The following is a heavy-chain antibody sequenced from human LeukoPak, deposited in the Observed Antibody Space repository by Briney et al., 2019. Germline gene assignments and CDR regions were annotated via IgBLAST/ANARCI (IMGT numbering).Heavy chain of an antibody. CDR2: VYYSGGT. V-gene: IGHV4-59*01. Sequence: PSETLSLTCTVSDDSISSYYWNWIRQPPGKGLKWIGYVYYSGGTNYNPSLKSRVTISLDTSKNQFSLKLSSVTAADTAVYYCARRANTAPPYYFDYWGQGTLVTVSS. CDR3: ARRANTAPPYYFDY. CDR1: DDSISSYY. D-gene: IGHD5-18*01. J-gene: IGHJ4*02.